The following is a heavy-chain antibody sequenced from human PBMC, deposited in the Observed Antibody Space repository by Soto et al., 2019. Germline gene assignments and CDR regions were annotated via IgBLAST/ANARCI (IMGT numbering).Heavy chain of an antibody. Sequence: ASVQVSCMASGYTFTSYYMHWVRQAPGQGLEWMGIINPSGGSTSYAQKFQGRVTMTRDNSKNTLYLQMNILRAEDTAVYYCARDLVVPAAIEAETYFDYWGQGTLVTVSS. CDR3: ARDLVVPAAIEAETYFDY. J-gene: IGHJ4*02. CDR2: INPSGGST. D-gene: IGHD2-2*02. V-gene: IGHV1-46*01. CDR1: GYTFTSYY.